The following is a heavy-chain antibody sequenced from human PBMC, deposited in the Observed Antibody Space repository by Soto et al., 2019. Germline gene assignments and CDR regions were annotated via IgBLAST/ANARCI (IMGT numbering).Heavy chain of an antibody. CDR2: IYSGGNT. D-gene: IGHD5-12*01. CDR1: GFSVSNNY. Sequence: EVQLVESGGGLVQPGGSLRLSCAASGFSVSNNYMSWVRQAPGKGLEWVSVIYSGGNTYYADSVKGRFTISRHNSKNPVYLQMSSLRAEDTAVYYCATDTQWLRLTYWGQGTLVTVSS. V-gene: IGHV3-53*04. J-gene: IGHJ4*02. CDR3: ATDTQWLRLTY.